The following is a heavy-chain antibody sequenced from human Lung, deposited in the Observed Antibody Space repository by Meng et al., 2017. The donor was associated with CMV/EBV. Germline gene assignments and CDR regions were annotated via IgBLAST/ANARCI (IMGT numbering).Heavy chain of an antibody. V-gene: IGHV3-74*01. CDR1: GFTFSSYW. Sequence: GEXXKISCAASGFTFSSYWMHWVRQAPGKGLVWVSRINSDGSSTSYADSVKGRFTISRDNAKNTLYLQMNSLRAEDTAVYYCARESVGWGYYGDYERYFDYWGQGTLVTVSS. D-gene: IGHD4-17*01. J-gene: IGHJ4*02. CDR3: ARESVGWGYYGDYERYFDY. CDR2: INSDGSST.